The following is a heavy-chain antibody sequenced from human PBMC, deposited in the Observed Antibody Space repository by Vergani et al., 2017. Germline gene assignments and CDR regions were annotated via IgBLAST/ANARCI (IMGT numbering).Heavy chain of an antibody. CDR3: ARSVYSSSSKFDY. Sequence: QVQLQESGPGLVKPSETLSLTCTVSGGSISSYYWSWIRQPPGKGLDWIGYIYYSGSTNYNPSLKSRVTISVDTSKNQFSLKLSSVTAADTAVYYCARSVYSSSSKFDYWGQGTLVTVSS. D-gene: IGHD6-6*01. CDR2: IYYSGST. J-gene: IGHJ4*02. V-gene: IGHV4-59*01. CDR1: GGSISSYY.